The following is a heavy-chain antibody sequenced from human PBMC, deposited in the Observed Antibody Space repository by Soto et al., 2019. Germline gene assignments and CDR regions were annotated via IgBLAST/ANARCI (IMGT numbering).Heavy chain of an antibody. Sequence: QVQLVESGGGVVQPGRSLRLSCAASGFIFSSYAMHWVRQAPGKGLEWVAVISYDGSNKYYAESVKGRFTISRDNSKNPLYLQMNSLRAEDTAVYYCARGGRIAGGFDYWGQGTLVTVSS. CDR3: ARGGRIAGGFDY. D-gene: IGHD1-20*01. CDR1: GFIFSSYA. CDR2: ISYDGSNK. V-gene: IGHV3-30-3*01. J-gene: IGHJ4*02.